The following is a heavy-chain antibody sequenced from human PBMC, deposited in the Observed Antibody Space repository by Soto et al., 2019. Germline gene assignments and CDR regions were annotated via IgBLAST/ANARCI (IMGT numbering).Heavy chain of an antibody. V-gene: IGHV6-1*01. J-gene: IGHJ4*01. D-gene: IGHD1-26*01. CDR1: GDSVSSNSAV. Sequence: PSQTLSLTCAITGDSVSSNSAVWGGGIHSPSRCLEWLGRTYYRSKWYYEYAVSVRGRITINPDTSKNQYSLQLNSVTPEDTAVYFCARGEQYSGRIFDYWGQGTLVTVSS. CDR2: TYYRSKWYY. CDR3: ARGEQYSGRIFDY.